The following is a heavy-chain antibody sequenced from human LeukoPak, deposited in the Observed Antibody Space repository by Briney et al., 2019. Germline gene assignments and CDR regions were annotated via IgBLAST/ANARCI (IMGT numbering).Heavy chain of an antibody. CDR2: IIPILGIA. CDR1: GGTFSSYT. D-gene: IGHD1-1*01. V-gene: IGHV1-69*02. J-gene: IGHJ4*02. CDR3: ASFRTGTTYWKFDY. Sequence: SVKVSCKASGGTFSSYTISWVRQAPGQGLEWMGRIIPILGIANYAQKFQGRVTITADKSTSTAYMELSGLRSEDTAVYYCASFRTGTTYWKFDYWGQGTLVTVSS.